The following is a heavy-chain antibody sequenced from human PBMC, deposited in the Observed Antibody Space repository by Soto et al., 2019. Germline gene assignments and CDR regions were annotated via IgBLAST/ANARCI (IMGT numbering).Heavy chain of an antibody. Sequence: LGEALKISCTGVGYSFTSYWIGWVRQMPGKGLEWMGIIYPGDSDTRYSPSFQGQVTISVEKSINTAYLQWNSLKDSDTAMYYCERGYCTSTICEPXFDPGGQGTLVXVXS. J-gene: IGHJ5*02. CDR1: GYSFTSYW. V-gene: IGHV5-51*01. CDR3: ERGYCTSTICEPXFDP. CDR2: IYPGDSDT. D-gene: IGHD2-2*01.